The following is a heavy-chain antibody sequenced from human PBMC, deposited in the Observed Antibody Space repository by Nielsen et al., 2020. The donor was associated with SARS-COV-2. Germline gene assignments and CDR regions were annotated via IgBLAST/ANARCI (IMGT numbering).Heavy chain of an antibody. V-gene: IGHV4-39*07. CDR2: INHSGST. CDR3: AKRAPGYYGSGKYFDY. J-gene: IGHJ4*02. CDR1: GGSISSGGYY. D-gene: IGHD3-10*01. Sequence: SETLSLTCTVSGGSISSGGYYWSWIRQPPGKGLEWIGEINHSGSTNYNPSLKSRVTISVDTSKNQFSLKLSSVTAADTAVYYCAKRAPGYYGSGKYFDYWGQGTLVTVSS.